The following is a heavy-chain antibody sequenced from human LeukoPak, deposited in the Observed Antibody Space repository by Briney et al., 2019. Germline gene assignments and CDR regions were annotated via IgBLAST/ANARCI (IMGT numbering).Heavy chain of an antibody. V-gene: IGHV1-2*02. CDR1: GYTFTGYY. J-gene: IGHJ6*02. CDR3: ARDTCGGDCQNYYYYGMDV. Sequence: ASVKVSCKASGYTFTGYYMHWVRQAPGQGLEWMGWINPNSDGTNYAQKFQGRVTMTRDTSISTAYMELSRLISDDTAVYYCARDTCGGDCQNYYYYGMDVWGQGTTVTVSS. CDR2: INPNSDGT. D-gene: IGHD2-21*02.